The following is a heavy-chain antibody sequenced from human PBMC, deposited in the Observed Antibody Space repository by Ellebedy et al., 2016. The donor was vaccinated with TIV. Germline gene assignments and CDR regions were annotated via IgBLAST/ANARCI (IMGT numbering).Heavy chain of an antibody. D-gene: IGHD6-19*01. CDR1: GFTFSSYS. V-gene: IGHV3-7*01. J-gene: IGHJ4*02. CDR3: ARDQGWAVAGTTRFDC. Sequence: GESLKISCAASGFTFSSYSMNWVRQAPGKGLEWVASIKQDGSERPYVDSVKGRFTISRDNAKNSLYLQISSLRAEDTAVYYCARDQGWAVAGTTRFDCWGQGTLVTVSS. CDR2: IKQDGSER.